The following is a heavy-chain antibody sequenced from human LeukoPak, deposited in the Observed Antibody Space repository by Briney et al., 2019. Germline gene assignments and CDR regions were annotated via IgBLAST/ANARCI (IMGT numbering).Heavy chain of an antibody. D-gene: IGHD3-22*01. V-gene: IGHV1-69*06. Sequence: GSSVKVSCKASQCTFSSYGITWVRQAPGQGLEWMGRIIPIFGTTDYAQKFQGRVTITADKSTSTAYMELSSLRSEDTAMYYCAKSLESSAYYYVQYDAFDIWGQGTVVTVSS. CDR1: QCTFSSYG. J-gene: IGHJ3*02. CDR2: IIPIFGTT. CDR3: AKSLESSAYYYVQYDAFDI.